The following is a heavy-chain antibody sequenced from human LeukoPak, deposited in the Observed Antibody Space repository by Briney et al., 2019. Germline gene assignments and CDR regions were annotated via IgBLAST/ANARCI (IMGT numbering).Heavy chain of an antibody. V-gene: IGHV4-34*01. CDR2: INHSGST. J-gene: IGHJ1*01. D-gene: IGHD3-9*01. CDR3: ARRGTLTYYDILTGYKSGGFQH. CDR1: GWSFSGYY. Sequence: SETLSLTCAVYGWSFSGYYWSWIRQPPGKGLEWIREINHSGSTNYNPSLKSRVTISVDTSKNQFSLKLSSVTAADTAVYYCARRGTLTYYDILTGYKSGGFQHWGQGTLVTVSS.